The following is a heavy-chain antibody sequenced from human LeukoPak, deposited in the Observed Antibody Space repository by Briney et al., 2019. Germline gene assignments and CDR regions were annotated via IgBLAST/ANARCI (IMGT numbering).Heavy chain of an antibody. J-gene: IGHJ4*02. CDR2: INPSGGSP. D-gene: IGHD6-6*01. CDR3: ARGHRIAARGDYFAY. Sequence: ASVKVSCKASVYTFTDYYMHWVRQDTGQGLEWMGVINPSGGSPTYTQKFQGRVTMTSDTSTSTVYMELSSLRSDDTAVYFCARGHRIAARGDYFAYWGQGTLVTVSS. V-gene: IGHV1-46*01. CDR1: VYTFTDYY.